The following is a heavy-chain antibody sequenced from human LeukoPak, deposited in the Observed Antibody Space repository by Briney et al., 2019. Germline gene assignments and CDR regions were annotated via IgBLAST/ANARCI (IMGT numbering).Heavy chain of an antibody. D-gene: IGHD3-9*01. CDR2: ISYDGSNE. CDR3: AKDLYLTGYSFDY. CDR1: GFTFSSYG. J-gene: IGHJ4*02. V-gene: IGHV3-30*18. Sequence: GGSLRLSCAASGFTFSSYGMHWVRQAPGKGLEWVAVISYDGSNEYYADSVKGRFTISRDNSKNTLYLQMNSLRAEDTAVYYCAKDLYLTGYSFDYWGQGTLVTVSS.